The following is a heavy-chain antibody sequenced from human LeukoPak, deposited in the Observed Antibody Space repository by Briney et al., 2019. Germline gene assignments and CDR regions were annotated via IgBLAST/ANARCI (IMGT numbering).Heavy chain of an antibody. V-gene: IGHV3-21*01. Sequence: GGSLRLSCAASEFTFSSYSMNWVRQAPGKGLEWVSSISRISTYIYYADSVKGRFTISRDNAKNSLYLQMNSLRAEDTAVYYCARGFIGYCSGGSCYRFDYWGQGTLVTVSS. D-gene: IGHD2-15*01. J-gene: IGHJ4*02. CDR1: EFTFSSYS. CDR2: ISRISTYI. CDR3: ARGFIGYCSGGSCYRFDY.